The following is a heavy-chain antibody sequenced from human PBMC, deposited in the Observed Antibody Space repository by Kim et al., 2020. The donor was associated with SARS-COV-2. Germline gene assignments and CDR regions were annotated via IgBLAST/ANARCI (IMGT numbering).Heavy chain of an antibody. D-gene: IGHD1-1*01. Sequence: GGSLRLSCAVSGLTFSTTDMHWVRQAPGKGLEWIAYISRSGSAIVYADSVKGRFTISRDEAKNSIFLQMNSLRDEDTAVYYCAGDRTDFDYWGQGTLVTVSS. J-gene: IGHJ4*02. CDR3: AGDRTDFDY. CDR1: GLTFSTTD. V-gene: IGHV3-48*02. CDR2: ISRSGSAI.